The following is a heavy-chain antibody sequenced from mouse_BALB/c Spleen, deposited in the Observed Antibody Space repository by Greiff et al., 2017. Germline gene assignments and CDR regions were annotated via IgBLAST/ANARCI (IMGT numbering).Heavy chain of an antibody. D-gene: IGHD2-3*01. CDR2: IRSKSNNYAT. Sequence: EVKLMESGGGLVQPKGSLKLSCAASGFTFNTYAMNWVRQAPGKGLEWVARIRSKSNNYATYYADSVKDRFTISRDDSQSMLYLQMNNLKTEDTAMYYCVRRGYDGYSFAYWGQGTLVTVSA. J-gene: IGHJ3*01. V-gene: IGHV10-1*02. CDR3: VRRGYDGYSFAY. CDR1: GFTFNTYA.